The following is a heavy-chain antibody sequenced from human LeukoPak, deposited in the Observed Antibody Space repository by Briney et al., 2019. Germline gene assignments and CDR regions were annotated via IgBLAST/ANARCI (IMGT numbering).Heavy chain of an antibody. CDR3: TRDRIAAPFYFYYYMDV. CDR2: ISSSGTT. D-gene: IGHD6-13*01. CDR1: GGAISSGTYY. J-gene: IGHJ6*03. Sequence: SQTLSLTCTVSGGAISSGTYYWSCIRQPAGKRLEWIVRISSSGTTNYNPSLKSLVSISLDTSKNQFSLRLNSVTAADTAVYYCTRDRIAAPFYFYYYMDVWGKGTTVTVSS. V-gene: IGHV4-61*02.